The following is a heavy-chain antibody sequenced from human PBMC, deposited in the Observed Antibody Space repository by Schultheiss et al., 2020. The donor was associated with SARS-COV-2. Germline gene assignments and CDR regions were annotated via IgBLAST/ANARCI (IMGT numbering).Heavy chain of an antibody. CDR2: INHSGST. V-gene: IGHV4-4*02. Sequence: SETLSLTCAVSGGSISSSNWWSWVRQPPGKGLEWIGEINHSGSTNYNPSLKSRVTISVDTSKNQFSLKLSSVTAADTAVYYCAREGSSAYFDYWGQGTLVTVSS. D-gene: IGHD6-6*01. CDR3: AREGSSAYFDY. CDR1: GGSISSSNW. J-gene: IGHJ4*02.